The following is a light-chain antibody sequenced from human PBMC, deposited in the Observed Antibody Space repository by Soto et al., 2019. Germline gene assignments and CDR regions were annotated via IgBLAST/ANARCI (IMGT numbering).Light chain of an antibody. CDR2: DAS. Sequence: EVVLTQSPGTLSLSPGERATLSCRASETVGSNYLAWYQQQPGQAPRLLIFDASIRATGIPDGFSGSGSGTEFSLTISRLEPEDSAVYFCHHYGYGADTFGQGTKLEI. CDR3: HHYGYGADT. CDR1: ETVGSNY. J-gene: IGKJ2*01. V-gene: IGKV3-20*01.